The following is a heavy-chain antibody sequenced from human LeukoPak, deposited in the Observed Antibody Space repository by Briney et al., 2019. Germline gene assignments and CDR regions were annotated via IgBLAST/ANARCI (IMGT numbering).Heavy chain of an antibody. CDR3: AISAGNYYYYYMDV. CDR1: GDSVTSYF. J-gene: IGHJ6*03. Sequence: SETLSLTCTVSGDSVTSYFWSWIRRPPGKGLEWVGYIFYSGITNYNPSLKSRVTISVDTSKNQFSLKLSSVTAADTAVYYCAISAGNYYYYYMDVWGKGTTVTVSS. CDR2: IFYSGIT. V-gene: IGHV4-59*02.